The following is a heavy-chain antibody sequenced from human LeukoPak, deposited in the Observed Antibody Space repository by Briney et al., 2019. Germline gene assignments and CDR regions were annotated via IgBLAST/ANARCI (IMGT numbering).Heavy chain of an antibody. CDR3: ARFSYYYDSSGYLKDVWAPDAFDI. V-gene: IGHV4-59*01. CDR2: IYYSGST. CDR1: GGSISSYY. J-gene: IGHJ3*02. Sequence: SETLSLTCTVSGGSISSYYWSWIRQPPGKGLEWIGYIYYSGSTNYNPSLKSRVTISVDTPKNQFSLKLSSVTAADTAVYYCARFSYYYDSSGYLKDVWAPDAFDIWGQGTMVTVSS. D-gene: IGHD3-22*01.